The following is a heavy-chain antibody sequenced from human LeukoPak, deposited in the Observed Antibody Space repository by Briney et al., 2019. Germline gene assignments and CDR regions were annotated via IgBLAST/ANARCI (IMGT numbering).Heavy chain of an antibody. CDR3: ARRAHFWSGYYYYYYMDV. CDR1: GGSISSYY. CDR2: IYTSGST. V-gene: IGHV4-4*09. Sequence: SETLSLTCTVSGGSISSYYWSWIRQPPGKGLEWIGYIYTSGSTNYNPSLKSRVTISVDTSRNQLSLKLSSVTAADTAVYYCARRAHFWSGYYYYYYMDVWGKGTTVTVSS. J-gene: IGHJ6*03. D-gene: IGHD3-3*02.